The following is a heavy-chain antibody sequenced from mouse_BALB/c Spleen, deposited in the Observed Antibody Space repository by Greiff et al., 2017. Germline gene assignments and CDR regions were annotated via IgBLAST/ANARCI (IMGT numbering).Heavy chain of an antibody. D-gene: IGHD2-4*01. Sequence: VKLQQSGAELVRPGVSVKISCKGSGYTFTDYAMHWVKQSHAKSLEWIGVISTYYGDASYNQKFKGKATMTVDKSSSTAYMELARLTSEDSAIYYCARGSTMITTFAYWGQGTLVTVSA. J-gene: IGHJ3*01. V-gene: IGHV1S137*01. CDR3: ARGSTMITTFAY. CDR1: GYTFTDYA. CDR2: ISTYYGDA.